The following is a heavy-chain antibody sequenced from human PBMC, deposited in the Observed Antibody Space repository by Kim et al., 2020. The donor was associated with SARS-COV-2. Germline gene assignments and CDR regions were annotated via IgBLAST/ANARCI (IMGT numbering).Heavy chain of an antibody. CDR3: ARALYSSSWLDYYYYGMDV. V-gene: IGHV4-39*07. D-gene: IGHD6-13*01. CDR1: GGSISSSSYY. CDR2: IYYSGST. Sequence: SETLSLTCTVSGGSISSSSYYWGWIRQPPGKGLEWIGSIYYSGSTYYNPSLKSRVTISVDTSKNQFSLKLSSVTAADTAVYYCARALYSSSWLDYYYYGMDVWGQGTTVTVSS. J-gene: IGHJ6*02.